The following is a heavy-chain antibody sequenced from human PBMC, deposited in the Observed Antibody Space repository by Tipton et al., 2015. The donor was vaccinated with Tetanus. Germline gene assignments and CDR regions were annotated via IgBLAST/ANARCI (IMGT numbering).Heavy chain of an antibody. V-gene: IGHV3-7*01. J-gene: IGHJ4*02. Sequence: RLSCAASGFTLSTYWMSWVRQAPGKGLEWVASIKQDGSEKYYVDSVKGRFTISRDNAKNSLHLQMNSLTAEDTAVYYCTREVRMTWGQGTLVTVSS. CDR3: TREVRMT. D-gene: IGHD1-14*01. CDR2: IKQDGSEK. CDR1: GFTLSTYW.